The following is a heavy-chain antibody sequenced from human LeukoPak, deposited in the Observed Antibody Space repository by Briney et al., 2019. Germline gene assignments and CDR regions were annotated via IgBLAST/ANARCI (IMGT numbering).Heavy chain of an antibody. CDR3: ARDLGYSGSYHNWFDP. D-gene: IGHD1-26*01. V-gene: IGHV1-69*04. Sequence: GASVKVSCKASGGTFSSYAISWVRQAPGQGLEWMGRIIPILGIANYAQKFQGRVTITADKSTSTAYMELSSLRSEDTAVYYCARDLGYSGSYHNWFDPWGQGTLVTVSS. J-gene: IGHJ5*02. CDR2: IIPILGIA. CDR1: GGTFSSYA.